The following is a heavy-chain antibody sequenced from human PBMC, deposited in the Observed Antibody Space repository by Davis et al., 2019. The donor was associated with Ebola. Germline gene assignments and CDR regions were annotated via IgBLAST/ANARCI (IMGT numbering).Heavy chain of an antibody. CDR3: ARDRVYFDY. V-gene: IGHV3-7*01. CDR1: GFTFSDYW. CDR2: IKQDGSEK. J-gene: IGHJ4*02. Sequence: GESLKISCDGSGFTFSDYWMSWVRQAPGKGLEWVANIKQDGSEKYYVDSVKGRFTISRDNAKNSLYLQMNSLRAEDTAVYYCARDRVYFDYWGQGTLVTVSS.